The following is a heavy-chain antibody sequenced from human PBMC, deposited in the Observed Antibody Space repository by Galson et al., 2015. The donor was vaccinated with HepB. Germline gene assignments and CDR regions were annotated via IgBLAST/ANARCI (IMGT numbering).Heavy chain of an antibody. Sequence: SVKVSCKASGGTFSSYAISWVRQAPGQGLEWMGGIIPIFGTANYAQKFQGRVTITADESTSTAYMELSSLRSEDTAVYYCARSPNYYDSSGYYYYYMDVWGKGTTVTVSS. D-gene: IGHD3-22*01. V-gene: IGHV1-69*13. J-gene: IGHJ6*03. CDR3: ARSPNYYDSSGYYYYYMDV. CDR1: GGTFSSYA. CDR2: IIPIFGTA.